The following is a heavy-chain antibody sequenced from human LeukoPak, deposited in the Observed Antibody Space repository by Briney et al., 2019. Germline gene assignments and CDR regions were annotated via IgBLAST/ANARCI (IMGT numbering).Heavy chain of an antibody. V-gene: IGHV4-34*01. CDR2: INHSGST. Sequence: PSETLSLTCAVYGGSFSGYYWSWIRQPPGKGLEWIGEINHSGSTNYNPSLKSRVTISVDTSKNQFSLKLSSVTAADTAVYYCASRGYSYGAPLDYWGQGTLVTVSS. CDR3: ASRGYSYGAPLDY. D-gene: IGHD5-18*01. J-gene: IGHJ4*02. CDR1: GGSFSGYY.